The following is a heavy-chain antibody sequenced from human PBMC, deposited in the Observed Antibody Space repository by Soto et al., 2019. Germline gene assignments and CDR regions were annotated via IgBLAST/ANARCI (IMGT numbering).Heavy chain of an antibody. CDR1: GGSISSGDYY. Sequence: QVPLQESGPGLVKPSQTLSLTCTVSGGSISSGDYYWRWIRQPPGKGLELIGYIYYSGSTYYNPPVKRGVTIPVDTTTNPFSLNLSSVPAAETAVDDWASDRDSSAFDYWGQGTLVTFSS. CDR3: ASDRDSSAFDY. J-gene: IGHJ4*02. CDR2: IYYSGST. D-gene: IGHD3-22*01. V-gene: IGHV4-30-4*01.